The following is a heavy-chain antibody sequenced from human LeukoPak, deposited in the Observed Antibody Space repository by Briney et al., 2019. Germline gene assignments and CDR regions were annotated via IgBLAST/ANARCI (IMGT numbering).Heavy chain of an antibody. CDR3: ARDPNYYDSRGEFDY. Sequence: ASVTVSCKASGYTFTSYYMHWVRQAPGQGLEWMGIINPSGGSTSYAQKFQGRVTMTRDMSTSTVYMELSSLRSEDTAVYYCARDPNYYDSRGEFDYWGQGTLVTVSS. CDR1: GYTFTSYY. J-gene: IGHJ4*02. V-gene: IGHV1-46*01. CDR2: INPSGGST. D-gene: IGHD3-22*01.